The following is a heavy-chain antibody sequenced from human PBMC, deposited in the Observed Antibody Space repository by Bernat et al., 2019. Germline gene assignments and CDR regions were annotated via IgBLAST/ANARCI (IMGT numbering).Heavy chain of an antibody. D-gene: IGHD3-10*01. CDR1: GGTFSSYA. V-gene: IGHV1-69*06. CDR2: IIPIFGTA. J-gene: IGHJ4*02. CDR3: ARGGALDYYGSGSHFDY. Sequence: QVQLVQSGAEVKKPGSSVKVSCKASGGTFSSYAISWVRQAPGQGLEWMGGIIPIFGTANYAQKFQGRVTITADKSTSTAYMELSSLRSEDMAVYYCARGGALDYYGSGSHFDYWGQGTLVTVSS.